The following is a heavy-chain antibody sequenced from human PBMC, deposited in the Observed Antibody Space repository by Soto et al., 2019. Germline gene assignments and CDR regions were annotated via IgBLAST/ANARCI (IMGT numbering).Heavy chain of an antibody. D-gene: IGHD3-22*01. J-gene: IGHJ3*01. CDR1: VFTFSSND. Sequence: EVQLVESGGGLIQPGGSLRLSCAASVFTFSSNDMNWVRQAPGKGLEWVSLIYSSGSTYYADSVKGRFTISRDNSKNTLYLQMSSLRAEDTAVYYCATRPLLPGAPWGXGTMVTVSS. V-gene: IGHV3-53*01. CDR3: ATRPLLPGAP. CDR2: IYSSGST.